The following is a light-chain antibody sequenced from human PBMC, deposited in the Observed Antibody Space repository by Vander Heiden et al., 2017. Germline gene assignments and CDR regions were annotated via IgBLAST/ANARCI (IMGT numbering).Light chain of an antibody. CDR1: SPNIGSNF. V-gene: IGLV1-47*01. J-gene: IGLJ3*02. CDR2: RDN. Sequence: QSVLTQPPSTSGTPGQRVTISCSGSSPNIGSNFVYWYQQLPGTAPKLLIYRDNRRPSGVPDRFSGSKSGTSASLAISGLRSEDEADYYCAAWDDSLSAWVFGGGTKLTVL. CDR3: AAWDDSLSAWV.